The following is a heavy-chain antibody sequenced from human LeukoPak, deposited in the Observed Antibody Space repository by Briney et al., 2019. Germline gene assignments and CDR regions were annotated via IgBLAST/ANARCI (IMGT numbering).Heavy chain of an antibody. CDR3: TNGYCTGGLCHRYFDY. D-gene: IGHD2-8*02. Sequence: GGSLRLSCAASGFTVSDYAMRWVRQAPGKWLEWVSSIGGGGSTTYYADSVKGRSTISRANSKNTLYLQMNGLRAEDTAVYYCTNGYCTGGLCHRYFDYWGQGALVTVSS. V-gene: IGHV3-23*01. CDR2: IGGGGSTT. J-gene: IGHJ4*02. CDR1: GFTVSDYA.